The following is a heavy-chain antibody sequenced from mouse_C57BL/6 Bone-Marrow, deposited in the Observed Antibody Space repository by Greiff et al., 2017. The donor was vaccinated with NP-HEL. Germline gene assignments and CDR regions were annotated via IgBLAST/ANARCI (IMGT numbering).Heavy chain of an antibody. D-gene: IGHD1-1*01. J-gene: IGHJ2*01. CDR1: GYTFTSYG. CDR3: ARPPYYYGPYFDY. Sequence: VQLVESGAELARPGASVKLSCKASGYTFTSYGISWVKQRTGQGLEWIGEIYPRSGNTYYNEKFKGKATLTADKSSSTAYMELRSLTSEDSAVYFGARPPYYYGPYFDYWGQGTTLTVSS. CDR2: IYPRSGNT. V-gene: IGHV1-81*01.